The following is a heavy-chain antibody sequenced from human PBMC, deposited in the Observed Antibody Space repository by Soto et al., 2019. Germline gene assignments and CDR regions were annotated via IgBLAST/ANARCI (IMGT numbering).Heavy chain of an antibody. J-gene: IGHJ4*02. CDR3: ASGAAAPHVDY. Sequence: PSETLSLTCAVYGGSFSGYYWSWIRQPPGKGLEWIGEINHSGSTSYNPSLKSRVTISVDTSKNQFSLKLSSVTAADTAVYYCASGAAAPHVDYWGQGTLVTVSS. V-gene: IGHV4-34*01. CDR1: GGSFSGYY. D-gene: IGHD6-13*01. CDR2: INHSGST.